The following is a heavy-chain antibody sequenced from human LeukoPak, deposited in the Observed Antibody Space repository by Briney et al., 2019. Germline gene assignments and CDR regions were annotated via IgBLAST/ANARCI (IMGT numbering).Heavy chain of an antibody. CDR2: INPNSGGT. D-gene: IGHD4-23*01. CDR3: ARVGAYGGPPYYYYMDV. J-gene: IGHJ6*03. CDR1: GYTFTGYY. V-gene: IGHV1-2*02. Sequence: GASVKVSCKASGYTFTGYYMHWVRQAPGQGLEWMGWINPNSGGTNYAQKFQGRVTITRNTSISTAYMELSSLRSEDTAVYYCARVGAYGGPPYYYYMDVWGKGTTVTVSS.